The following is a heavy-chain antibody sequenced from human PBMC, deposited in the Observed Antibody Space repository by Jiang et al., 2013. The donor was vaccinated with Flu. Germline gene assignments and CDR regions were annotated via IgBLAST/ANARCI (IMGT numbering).Heavy chain of an antibody. CDR3: VRGDCSGGSCYLDS. CDR1: GFTFSAYT. J-gene: IGHJ4*02. CDR2: INSGSSTI. Sequence: VQLLESGGGLVQPGGSLGLSCAASGFTFSAYTMNWVRQAPGKGLEWVSYINSGSSTIYYAESVRGRFTISRDDARKSLSLQMNSLRAEDTSVYYCVRGDCSGGSCYLDSWGQGTLVTVSS. V-gene: IGHV3-48*01. D-gene: IGHD2-15*01.